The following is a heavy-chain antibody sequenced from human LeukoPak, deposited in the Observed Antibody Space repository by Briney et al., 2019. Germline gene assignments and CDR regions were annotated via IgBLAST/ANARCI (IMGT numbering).Heavy chain of an antibody. CDR2: ISNSSSYI. J-gene: IGHJ4*02. D-gene: IGHD6-6*01. V-gene: IGHV3-21*01. CDR3: ARGGGEYSSSSGVY. CDR1: GFTFSSYS. Sequence: AGSLRLSCAASGFTFSSYSMNWVRQAPGKGLEWVSSISNSSSYIYYADSVKGRFTISRDNAKNSLYLQMNSLRAEDTAVYYCARGGGEYSSSSGVYWGQGTLVTVSS.